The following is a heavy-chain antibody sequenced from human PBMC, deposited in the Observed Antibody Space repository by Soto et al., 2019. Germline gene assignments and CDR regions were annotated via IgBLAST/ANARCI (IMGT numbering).Heavy chain of an antibody. V-gene: IGHV4-59*01. CDR1: GGSISSYY. J-gene: IGHJ4*02. CDR3: ARGPRRRVAATVAFDY. D-gene: IGHD2-15*01. CDR2: IYYSGST. Sequence: PSETLSLTCTVSGGSISSYYWSWVRQPPGKGLEWIGYIYYSGSTNYNPSLKSRVTISVDTSKNQFSLKLSSVTAADTAVYYCARGPRRRVAATVAFDYWGQGTLVTVSS.